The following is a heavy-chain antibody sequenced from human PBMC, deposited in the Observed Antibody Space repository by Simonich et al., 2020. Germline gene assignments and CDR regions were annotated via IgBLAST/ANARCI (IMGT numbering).Heavy chain of an antibody. D-gene: IGHD6-13*01. J-gene: IGHJ3*02. CDR3: ARHAGFAFDI. CDR2: IYYSGST. Sequence: QLQLQESGPGLVKPSETLSLTCTVSGGSISSSSYYWGWIRQPPGKGLEWIGSIYYSGSTYYNPSLKSRVTISVNTSKNQFSLKLSSVTAADTAVYYCARHAGFAFDIWGQGTMVTVSS. CDR1: GGSISSSSYY. V-gene: IGHV4-39*01.